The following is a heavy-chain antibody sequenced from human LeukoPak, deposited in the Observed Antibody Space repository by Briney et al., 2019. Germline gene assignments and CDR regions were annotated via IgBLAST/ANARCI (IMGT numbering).Heavy chain of an antibody. D-gene: IGHD1-26*01. CDR1: GGSISSSYY. CDR3: ARSGAGDY. V-gene: IGHV4-38-2*01. J-gene: IGHJ4*02. CDR2: IYHSGST. Sequence: PSGTLSLTCAVSGGSISSSYYWSWIRQPPGKGLEWIGSIYHSGSTYYNPSLKSRVTISVDTSKNQFSLKLSSVTAADTAVYYCARSGAGDYWGQGTLVTVSS.